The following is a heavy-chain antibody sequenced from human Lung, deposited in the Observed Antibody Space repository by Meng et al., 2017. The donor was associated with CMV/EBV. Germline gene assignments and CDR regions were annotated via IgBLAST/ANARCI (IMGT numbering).Heavy chain of an antibody. D-gene: IGHD5-12*01. J-gene: IGHJ4*02. V-gene: IGHV3-21*01. CDR2: ISTGGRDL. Sequence: GESLKISCAASGFTFSSYDMSWVRQAPGKGLEWVSSISTGGRDLYYADSVKGRFTNSRDNAKNSLYLQMNSLRAEDTAVYFCARVWGKGSGYDFDLWGQGTXVTVSS. CDR3: ARVWGKGSGYDFDL. CDR1: GFTFSSYD.